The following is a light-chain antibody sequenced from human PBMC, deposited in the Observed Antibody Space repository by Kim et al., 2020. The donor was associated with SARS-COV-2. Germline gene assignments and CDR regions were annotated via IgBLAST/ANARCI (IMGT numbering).Light chain of an antibody. CDR2: AAS. Sequence: ASVGDRVTITCRSSQSISSYLNCYQQKPGRAPRLLIYAASTLQSGVPSRFSGSGSGTDFTLTISSLQPEDFATYFCQQSYTVPMYTFGPGTKLEI. J-gene: IGKJ2*01. CDR1: QSISSY. CDR3: QQSYTVPMYT. V-gene: IGKV1-39*01.